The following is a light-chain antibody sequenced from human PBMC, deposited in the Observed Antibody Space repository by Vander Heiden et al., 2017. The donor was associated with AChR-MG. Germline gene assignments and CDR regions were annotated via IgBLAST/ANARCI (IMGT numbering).Light chain of an antibody. CDR1: NSNIERNY. CDR2: RNI. CDR3: AAWDDSLSAWV. J-gene: IGLJ3*02. V-gene: IGLV1-47*01. Sequence: QSVLTQPTSASETPGQRVAISCSGTNSNIERNYFYWYQHVPGTAPKRVIYRNIQRSSGVPARFSGSKAGASASLAISGLRSDDEADYFCAAWDDSLSAWVFGGGTKLTVL.